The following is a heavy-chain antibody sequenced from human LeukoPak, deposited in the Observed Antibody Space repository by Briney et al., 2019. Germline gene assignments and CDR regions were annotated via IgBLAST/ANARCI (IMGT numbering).Heavy chain of an antibody. CDR3: ARDPNGIVIISPYWFDP. CDR1: GGTFSSYA. CDR2: IIPIFGTA. D-gene: IGHD3-22*01. V-gene: IGHV1-69*13. Sequence: SVKVSCKASGGTFSSYAISWVRQAPGQGLEWMGGIIPIFGTANYAQKFQGRVTITADESTSTAYMELSRLRSDDTAVYYCARDPNGIVIISPYWFDPWGQGTLVTVSS. J-gene: IGHJ5*02.